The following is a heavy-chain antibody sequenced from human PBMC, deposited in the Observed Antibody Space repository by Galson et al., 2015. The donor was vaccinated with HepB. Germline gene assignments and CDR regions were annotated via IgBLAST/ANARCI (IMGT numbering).Heavy chain of an antibody. CDR2: INPNSGGT. D-gene: IGHD3-3*01. Sequence: SVTVSCKASGSTFTGYYMHWVRQAPGQGLEWMGWINPNSGGTNYAQKFQGWVTMTRDTSISTAYMELSRLRSDDTAVYYCARGGLDDFWSGYWSDPWGQGTLVTVSS. CDR1: GSTFTGYY. CDR3: ARGGLDDFWSGYWSDP. J-gene: IGHJ5*02. V-gene: IGHV1-2*04.